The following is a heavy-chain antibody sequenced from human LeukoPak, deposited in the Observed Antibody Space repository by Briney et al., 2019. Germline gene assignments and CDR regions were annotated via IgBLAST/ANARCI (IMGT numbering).Heavy chain of an antibody. D-gene: IGHD2-21*01. V-gene: IGHV3-74*03. J-gene: IGHJ4*02. Sequence: GGSLRLSCAASGFTFSSYWVQWVRQAPGKGLVWVSGINTDVSTTTYADSVKGRFSISRDNAKNTLYLQMNSLRAEDAAVYYCASLRGKIASFDYWGQGTLVTVSS. CDR3: ASLRGKIASFDY. CDR1: GFTFSSYW. CDR2: INTDVSTT.